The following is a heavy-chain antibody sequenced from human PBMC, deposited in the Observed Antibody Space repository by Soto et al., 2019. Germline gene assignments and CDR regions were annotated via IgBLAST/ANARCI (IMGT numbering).Heavy chain of an antibody. V-gene: IGHV5-10-1*01. CDR1: GYSFTSYW. CDR3: ARAIDYDFWSGYYRPYHYYGMDV. CDR2: IDPSDSYT. Sequence: ESLQISCKGSGYSFTSYWISWVRQMPGKGLECMGRIDPSDSYTNYSPSFQGHVTISADKSISTAYLQWSSLKASDTAMYYCARAIDYDFWSGYYRPYHYYGMDVWGQGTTGTVS. J-gene: IGHJ6*02. D-gene: IGHD3-3*01.